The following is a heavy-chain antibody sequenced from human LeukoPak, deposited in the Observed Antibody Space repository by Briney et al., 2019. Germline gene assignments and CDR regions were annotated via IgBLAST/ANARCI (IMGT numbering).Heavy chain of an antibody. Sequence: GGSLRLSCAASGFTFSSYGMHWVRQAPGKGLEWVAVISYDGSNKYYADSVKGRFTISRDNSKNTLYLQMNSLRAEDTAVYYCASPYYYDSGEFHYWGQGTLVTVSS. CDR2: ISYDGSNK. CDR3: ASPYYYDSGEFHY. D-gene: IGHD3-22*01. CDR1: GFTFSSYG. J-gene: IGHJ4*02. V-gene: IGHV3-30*03.